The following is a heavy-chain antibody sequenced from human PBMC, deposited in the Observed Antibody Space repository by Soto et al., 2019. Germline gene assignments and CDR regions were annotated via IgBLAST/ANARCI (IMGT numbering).Heavy chain of an antibody. D-gene: IGHD3-3*01. Sequence: SETLSLTCAVYGGSFSGYYWSWIRQSPGKGLEWIGEINHSGSTNYRPSLKSRVSISEDTSKNQFPLKLSSVTAADTAVYYCAGWSFWSGYSIDPWGQGTLVTVSS. J-gene: IGHJ5*02. CDR2: INHSGST. CDR3: AGWSFWSGYSIDP. CDR1: GGSFSGYY. V-gene: IGHV4-34*09.